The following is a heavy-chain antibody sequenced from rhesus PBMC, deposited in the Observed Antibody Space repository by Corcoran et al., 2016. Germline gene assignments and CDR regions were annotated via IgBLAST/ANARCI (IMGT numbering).Heavy chain of an antibody. Sequence: QVQLQESGPGGVKPSETLSLTCAVSGGSISRGYDWSWIRQPPGKGLEWIGYIYGSSGSTNYNPSLKNRVTISKDASKNQFSLKLSSVTAADTAVYYCARVGNTVTTYYFDYWGQGVLVTVSS. D-gene: IGHD4-23*01. V-gene: IGHV4-76*01. J-gene: IGHJ4*01. CDR2: IYGSSGST. CDR3: ARVGNTVTTYYFDY. CDR1: GGSISRGYD.